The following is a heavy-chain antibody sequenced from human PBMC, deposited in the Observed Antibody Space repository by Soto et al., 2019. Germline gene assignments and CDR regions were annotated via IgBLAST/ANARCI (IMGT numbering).Heavy chain of an antibody. D-gene: IGHD2-21*02. Sequence: SCAASGFTFGNYAMNWVRQAPGKGLEWISSISDPGTSTYYANSVKGRFSMSRDNSKNTLFLQMNRLRADDTAVYFCAKSLVTPSDAFDLWGRGTLVTDSS. CDR2: ISDPGTST. CDR3: AKSLVTPSDAFDL. CDR1: GFTFGNYA. V-gene: IGHV3-23*01. J-gene: IGHJ3*01.